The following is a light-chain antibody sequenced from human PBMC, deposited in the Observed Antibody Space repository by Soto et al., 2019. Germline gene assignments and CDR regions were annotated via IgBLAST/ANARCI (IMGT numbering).Light chain of an antibody. CDR2: GAS. Sequence: IVLTQSPGTLSLSPGERATLSCRASQSVSSRYLTWYQQKPGQAPRLLIYGASSRATGIPDRFSGSGSGTDFTLTISRLEPEDFAVYSCQQYGGSPPITFGQGTRLEIK. CDR1: QSVSSRY. J-gene: IGKJ5*01. V-gene: IGKV3-20*01. CDR3: QQYGGSPPIT.